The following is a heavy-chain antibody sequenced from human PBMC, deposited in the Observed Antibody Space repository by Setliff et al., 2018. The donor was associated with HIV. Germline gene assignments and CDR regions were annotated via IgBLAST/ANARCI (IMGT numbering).Heavy chain of an antibody. CDR1: GYTFTSYY. D-gene: IGHD3-10*01. CDR2: INPSGGST. J-gene: IGHJ4*02. V-gene: IGHV1-46*01. Sequence: ASVKVSCKASGYTFTSYYMHWVRQAPGQGLEWMGIINPSGGSTSYAQKFQGGVTMTRDTSTSTVYMELSSLTSEDTAIYYCARDFGGRWTFDYWGQGTLVTVSS. CDR3: ARDFGGRWTFDY.